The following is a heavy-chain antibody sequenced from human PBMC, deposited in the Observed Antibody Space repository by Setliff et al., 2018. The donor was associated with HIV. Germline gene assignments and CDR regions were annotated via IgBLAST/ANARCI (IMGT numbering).Heavy chain of an antibody. D-gene: IGHD6-19*01. Sequence: GGSLRLSCAASGFTFSTYWMIWVRQAPGKGLEWVAMIKQDGSEEYYVDSVKGRFTISRDNAKNSVYLQMNSLRVEDTAMYYCTKDHLSGWASDCWGQGTLVTVSS. J-gene: IGHJ4*02. CDR1: GFTFSTYW. CDR3: TKDHLSGWASDC. V-gene: IGHV3-7*01. CDR2: IKQDGSEE.